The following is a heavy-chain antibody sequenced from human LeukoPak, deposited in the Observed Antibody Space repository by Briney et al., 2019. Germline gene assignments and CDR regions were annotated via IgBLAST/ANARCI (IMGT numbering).Heavy chain of an antibody. CDR3: ARDPPIAVAGRPMYYFDY. D-gene: IGHD6-19*01. V-gene: IGHV3-30-3*01. J-gene: IGHJ4*02. CDR2: ISYDGSNK. CDR1: GFTSSSYA. Sequence: GGALRLSCAASGFTSSSYAMHWVRQAPGKGLEWVAVISYDGSNKYYADSVKGRFTISRDNSKNTLYLQMNSLRAEDTAVYYCARDPPIAVAGRPMYYFDYWGQGTLVTVSS.